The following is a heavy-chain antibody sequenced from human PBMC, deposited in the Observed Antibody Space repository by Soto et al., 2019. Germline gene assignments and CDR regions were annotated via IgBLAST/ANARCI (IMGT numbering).Heavy chain of an antibody. Sequence: PSETLSLTCTVSGGSITSGVYSWTWIRQSPGKGLDWIGYTYQSGGAYYNPSLKSRVTISVDRSKNQFSLNLTSVTAADTAVYYCARDYYGMDVWGQGTTVTVSS. CDR2: TYQSGGA. CDR3: ARDYYGMDV. CDR1: GGSITSGVYS. J-gene: IGHJ6*02. V-gene: IGHV4-30-2*06.